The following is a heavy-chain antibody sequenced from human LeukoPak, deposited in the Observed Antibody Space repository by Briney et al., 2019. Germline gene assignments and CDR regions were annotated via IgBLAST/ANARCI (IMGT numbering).Heavy chain of an antibody. Sequence: SETLSLTCTVSGGSISSSSYYWGWIRQPPGKGLEWIGSIYHSGSTYYNPSLKSRVTISVDTSKNQFSLKLSSVTAADTAVYYCARIIGYCTNGVCFSYYFDYWGQGTLVTVSS. CDR3: ARIIGYCTNGVCFSYYFDY. D-gene: IGHD2-8*01. V-gene: IGHV4-39*07. CDR1: GGSISSSSYY. CDR2: IYHSGST. J-gene: IGHJ4*02.